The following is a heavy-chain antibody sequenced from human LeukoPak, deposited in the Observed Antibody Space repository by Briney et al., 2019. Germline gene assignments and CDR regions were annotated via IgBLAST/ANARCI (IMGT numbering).Heavy chain of an antibody. CDR2: IYYSGST. CDR1: GGSIGSGYYY. D-gene: IGHD6-13*01. Sequence: PSETLSLTCTDSGGSIGSGYYYWSWIRQPPRNGLEWIGYIYYSGSTYYNPSLKSRVTISVDTSKNQFSLKLSSVTAADTAVYYCARAPIAAAGAPKNVDYWGQGTLVTVSS. V-gene: IGHV4-30-4*01. J-gene: IGHJ4*02. CDR3: ARAPIAAAGAPKNVDY.